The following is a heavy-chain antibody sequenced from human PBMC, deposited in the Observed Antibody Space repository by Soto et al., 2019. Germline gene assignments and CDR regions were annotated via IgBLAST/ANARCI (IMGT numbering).Heavy chain of an antibody. Sequence: ASVKVSCKASGYTFTSYGISWVRQAPGQGLEWMGWISAYTDNTNYAQKLQGRVTMTTDTSTSTAYMELRSLRSDDTAVYYCARDCINGICYTSVQAHFDYWGQGTLVTVSS. V-gene: IGHV1-18*01. J-gene: IGHJ4*02. CDR2: ISAYTDNT. CDR1: GYTFTSYG. D-gene: IGHD2-8*01. CDR3: ARDCINGICYTSVQAHFDY.